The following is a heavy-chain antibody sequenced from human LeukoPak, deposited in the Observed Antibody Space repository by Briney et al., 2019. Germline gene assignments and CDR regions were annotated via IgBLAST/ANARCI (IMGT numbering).Heavy chain of an antibody. J-gene: IGHJ6*04. Sequence: GGSLRLTCAASEFTFSSYNMNWVRQAPGKGLEWVSYISSSGSTIYYADSVKGRFTISRDNAKNSLYLQMNSLRAEDTAVYYCAELGITMIGGVWGKGTTVTISS. CDR2: ISSSGSTI. V-gene: IGHV3-48*04. D-gene: IGHD3-10*02. CDR3: AELGITMIGGV. CDR1: EFTFSSYN.